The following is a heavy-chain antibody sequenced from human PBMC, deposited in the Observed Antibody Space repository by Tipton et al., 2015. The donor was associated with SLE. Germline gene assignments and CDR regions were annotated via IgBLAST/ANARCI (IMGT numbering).Heavy chain of an antibody. CDR3: ARDYGSGWYFNY. V-gene: IGHV4-61*02. J-gene: IGHJ4*02. D-gene: IGHD6-19*01. CDR1: GGSISSGSYY. CDR2: IYTSGST. Sequence: TLSLTCTVSGGSISSGSYYWSWIRQPAGKGLEWIGRIYTSGSTNYNPSLKSRVTISVDTSKNQFSLKLSSVTAADTAVYYCARDYGSGWYFNYWGQGTLVTVSS.